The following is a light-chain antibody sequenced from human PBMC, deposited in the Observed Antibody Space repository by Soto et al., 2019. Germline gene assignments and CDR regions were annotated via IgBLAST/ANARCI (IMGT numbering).Light chain of an antibody. CDR1: QSVLYSSNNQNF. CDR3: QQYCATTWT. J-gene: IGKJ1*01. V-gene: IGKV4-1*01. CDR2: WAS. Sequence: DIVMTQSPDSLAVSLGERATINCESSQSVLYSSNNQNFLAWYQQKPGQPPKLLIYWASTRESGVPDRFSGRGSVTDFTLTISSRQADDVAVYYFQQYCATTWTFGKGTKVEIK.